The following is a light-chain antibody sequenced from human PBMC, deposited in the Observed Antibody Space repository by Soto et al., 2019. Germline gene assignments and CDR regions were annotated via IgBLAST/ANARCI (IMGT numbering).Light chain of an antibody. Sequence: QSVLTQPPSVSEAPRQRVTISCSGSSSNIGNNAENRYQQLPGKAPNLLIYYDDLLPSGVSDRFSGSKSGASAALAISGLQSEDEADYYCAAWDDSRNGWVFGGGTKLTVL. CDR3: AAWDDSRNGWV. CDR1: SSNIGNNA. V-gene: IGLV1-36*01. J-gene: IGLJ3*02. CDR2: YDD.